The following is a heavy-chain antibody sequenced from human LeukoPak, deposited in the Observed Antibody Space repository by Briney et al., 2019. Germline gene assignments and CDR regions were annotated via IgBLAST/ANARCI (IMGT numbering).Heavy chain of an antibody. CDR1: GFTFDDFA. CDR3: VKDVGYSHKYYFDY. CDR2: LSWNSGSI. V-gene: IGHV3-9*01. J-gene: IGHJ4*02. D-gene: IGHD5-18*01. Sequence: GGSLRLSCAASGFTFDDFAMHWVRQAPGKGLEWVSGLSWNSGSIDYADSVKGRFTISRDNADNSLYLQMNSLRAEDTALYYCVKDVGYSHKYYFDYWGQGTLVTVSS.